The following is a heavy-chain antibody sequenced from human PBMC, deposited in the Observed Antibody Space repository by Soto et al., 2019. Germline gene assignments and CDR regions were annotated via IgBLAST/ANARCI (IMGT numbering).Heavy chain of an antibody. V-gene: IGHV3-74*01. CDR2: INTDGSST. CDR1: GFTFSRYW. Sequence: EVQLVESGGGLVQPGGSLRLSCVASGFTFSRYWMHRVRQPPGKGLVWVSRINTDGSSTDYADSVKGRFTVSRDNAKNTLFLQMDSLRAEDTAIYYCATRGSEYTYGYLFWGQGTLVTVSS. J-gene: IGHJ4*02. CDR3: ATRGSEYTYGYLF. D-gene: IGHD5-18*01.